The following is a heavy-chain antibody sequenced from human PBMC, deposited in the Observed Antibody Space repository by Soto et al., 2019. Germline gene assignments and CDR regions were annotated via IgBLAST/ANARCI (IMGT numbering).Heavy chain of an antibody. Sequence: SETLSLTCTVSGGSISSGGYYWSWIRQHPGKGLEWIGYIYYSGSTYYNPSLKSRVTISVDTSKNQFSLKLSSVTAADTAVYYCARGLHYDLWSGYRCFDTWGQGTLVTVSS. CDR2: IYYSGST. V-gene: IGHV4-31*03. J-gene: IGHJ5*02. CDR3: ARGLHYDLWSGYRCFDT. D-gene: IGHD3-3*01. CDR1: GGSISSGGYY.